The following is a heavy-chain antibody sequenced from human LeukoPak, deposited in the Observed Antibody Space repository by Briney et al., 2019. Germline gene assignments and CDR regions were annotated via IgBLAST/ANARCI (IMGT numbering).Heavy chain of an antibody. Sequence: PSETLSLTCTVSGFSVISDTYYWGWLRQPPGKGLEGIGSIHYSESTYYTPSPKTRITMSVDTSKNQFSLKLRSVTAADTAVYFCARHAKYNCFDPWGQGTLVTVSS. V-gene: IGHV4-39*01. CDR3: ARHAKYNCFDP. J-gene: IGHJ5*02. CDR2: IHYSEST. CDR1: GFSVISDTYY.